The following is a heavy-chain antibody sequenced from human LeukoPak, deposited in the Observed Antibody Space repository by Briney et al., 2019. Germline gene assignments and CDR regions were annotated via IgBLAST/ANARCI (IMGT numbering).Heavy chain of an antibody. CDR2: IKTDGSEK. J-gene: IGHJ4*02. Sequence: GGSLRLSCEGSGFTFSNYWMGWVRQAPGKGLQWVANIKTDGSEKYYVDSVKGRFTISRDNAKNSLYLQMNSLRADDTSVYYCARDIVNGDYVSAYWGQGTLVTVSS. D-gene: IGHD4-17*01. CDR3: ARDIVNGDYVSAY. V-gene: IGHV3-7*01. CDR1: GFTFSNYW.